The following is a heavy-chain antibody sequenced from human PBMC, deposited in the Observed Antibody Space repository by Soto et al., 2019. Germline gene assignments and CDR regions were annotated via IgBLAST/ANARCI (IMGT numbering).Heavy chain of an antibody. Sequence: EVQLVESGGGLVKPGGSLRLSCAASGFTFSKAWMSWVRQAPGKGREWVGRVKSKTDGETTGYAAPVRGRFTISRDDSKNMVYLQMNSLKTEDTALYYCPADVRRSAAWGFDPWGQGTLVTVSS. CDR1: GFTFSKAW. D-gene: IGHD6-13*01. V-gene: IGHV3-15*01. CDR2: VKSKTDGETT. CDR3: PADVRRSAAWGFDP. J-gene: IGHJ5*02.